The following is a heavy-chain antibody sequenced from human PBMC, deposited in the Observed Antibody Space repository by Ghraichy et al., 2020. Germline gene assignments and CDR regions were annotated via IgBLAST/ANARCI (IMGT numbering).Heavy chain of an antibody. CDR1: GGSISSYY. CDR3: AGTEQLAVLGFDY. J-gene: IGHJ4*02. Sequence: SQTLSLTCTVSGGSISSYYWSWIRQPPGKGLEWIGYIYTSGSTNYNPSLKSRVTISVDTSKNQFSLKLSSVTAADTAVYYCAGTEQLAVLGFDYWGQGTLVTVSS. D-gene: IGHD6-13*01. V-gene: IGHV4-4*09. CDR2: IYTSGST.